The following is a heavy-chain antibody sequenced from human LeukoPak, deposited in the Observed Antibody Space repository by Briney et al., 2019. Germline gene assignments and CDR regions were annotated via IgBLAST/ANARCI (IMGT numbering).Heavy chain of an antibody. CDR3: ARDTGYYFGSGNYLYYFDY. J-gene: IGHJ4*02. CDR1: GGSISSYY. Sequence: SETLSLTCTVFGGSISSYYWSWIRQPAGKGLEWIGRMYTSGSTNYNPSLKSRVTMSVDTSKNRFSLKLSSVTAADTAVYYCARDTGYYFGSGNYLYYFDYWGPGTLVTVSS. D-gene: IGHD3-10*01. V-gene: IGHV4-4*07. CDR2: MYTSGST.